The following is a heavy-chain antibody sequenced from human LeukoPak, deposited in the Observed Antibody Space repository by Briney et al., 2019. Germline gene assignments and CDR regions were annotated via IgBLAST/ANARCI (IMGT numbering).Heavy chain of an antibody. CDR1: GGSISSYY. CDR2: IYNSGST. D-gene: IGHD6-19*01. J-gene: IGHJ3*02. V-gene: IGHV4-59*01. Sequence: SETLSLTCTVSGGSISSYYWSWIRQPPGKGLEWIGYIYNSGSTNYNPSLKSRVTISVDKSKNQFSLKLISVTAADTAVYYCARDGSGWYDVFDIWGQGTMVTVSS. CDR3: ARDGSGWYDVFDI.